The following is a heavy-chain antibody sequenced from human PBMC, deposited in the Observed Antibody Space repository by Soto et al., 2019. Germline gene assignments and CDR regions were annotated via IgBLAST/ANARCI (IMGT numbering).Heavy chain of an antibody. V-gene: IGHV3-48*01. Sequence: EVQLVESGGGLVQPGGSLRLSCAASGFTFIRYSMNWVRQAPGKGLEWVSYISGTSSTIKYADSVKGRFTISRDNAKNFLYLKINGRRAEDRAVYFCARNVYSGPWPTEEDVWGQGTTVTVSS. CDR3: ARNVYSGPWPTEEDV. J-gene: IGHJ6*02. D-gene: IGHD5-12*01. CDR2: ISGTSSTI. CDR1: GFTFIRYS.